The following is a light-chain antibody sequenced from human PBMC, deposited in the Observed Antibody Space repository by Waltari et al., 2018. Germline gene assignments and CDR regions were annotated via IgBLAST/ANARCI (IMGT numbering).Light chain of an antibody. J-gene: IGKJ5*01. CDR3: QQHNNWPRRT. Sequence: EIVLPQSPGTLSLSPGETATLSCRARQNIATYLAWFPQRPGQAPRLLIYDSSNRASGIPARFSGSGSGTDFTLTITSLEAEDFGIYYCQQHNNWPRRTFGQGARLDIK. CDR2: DSS. V-gene: IGKV3-11*01. CDR1: QNIATY.